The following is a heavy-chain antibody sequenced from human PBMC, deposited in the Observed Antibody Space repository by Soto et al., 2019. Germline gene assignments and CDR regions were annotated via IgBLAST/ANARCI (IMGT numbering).Heavy chain of an antibody. CDR2: ISAYNGDT. J-gene: IGHJ4*02. CDR1: GYSFATHG. CDR3: ALGTNGDYGDYVPFDY. D-gene: IGHD4-17*01. Sequence: ASVKVSCKASGYSFATHGISWVRRAPGHGLEWMGWISAYNGDTHYVQRFQGRLTTTTDTSTSTAYMELRSLTSDDTAVYYCALGTNGDYGDYVPFDYWGQGTLVTAPQ. V-gene: IGHV1-18*04.